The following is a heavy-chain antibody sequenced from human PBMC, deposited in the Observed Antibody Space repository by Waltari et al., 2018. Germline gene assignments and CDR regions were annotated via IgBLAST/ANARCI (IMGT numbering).Heavy chain of an antibody. CDR1: GGSISNRSYD. CDR2: SYYSGST. Sequence: QLQLQESGPGLVKASETLSLTCTVSGGSISNRSYDWGWIRQPPGKGLAWIGSSYYSGSTYSNPSLKIRVTISVDTSKNQFSLKLSSVTAADTAVYYCARSENYDYIWGSYGYFDYWGQGTTVTVSS. CDR3: ARSENYDYIWGSYGYFDY. V-gene: IGHV4-39*07. J-gene: IGHJ4*03. D-gene: IGHD3-16*01.